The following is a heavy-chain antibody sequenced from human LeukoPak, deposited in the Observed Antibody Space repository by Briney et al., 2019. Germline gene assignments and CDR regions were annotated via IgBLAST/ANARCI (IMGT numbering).Heavy chain of an antibody. J-gene: IGHJ6*04. Sequence: PSQTLSLTCTVSGGSISSGDYYWNWIRQPPGKGLEWIGYIYYSGSTYYNPSLKSRVTISVDTSKNQFSLKLSSVTAADTAVYYCARHQSRSTSRGGMDVWGKGTTVTVSS. CDR1: GGSISSGDYY. D-gene: IGHD2-2*01. CDR3: ARHQSRSTSRGGMDV. V-gene: IGHV4-30-4*01. CDR2: IYYSGST.